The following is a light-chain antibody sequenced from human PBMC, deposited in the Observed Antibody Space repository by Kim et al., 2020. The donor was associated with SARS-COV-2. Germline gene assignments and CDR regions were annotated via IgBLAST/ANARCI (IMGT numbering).Light chain of an antibody. J-gene: IGKJ1*01. CDR1: QSVSSW. Sequence: ASVGDRVTITCRASQSVSSWLAWYQQKPGKAPKLLIYKASSLESGVPSRFSGSGSGTEFTLTISSLQPDDFATYYCQQYNSFPWTFGQGTKVDIK. CDR3: QQYNSFPWT. CDR2: KAS. V-gene: IGKV1-5*03.